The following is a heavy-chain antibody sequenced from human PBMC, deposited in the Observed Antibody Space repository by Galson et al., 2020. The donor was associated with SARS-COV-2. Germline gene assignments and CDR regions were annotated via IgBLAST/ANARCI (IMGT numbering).Heavy chain of an antibody. Sequence: SETLSLTCAVSGGSISSGGYSWSWIRQPPGKGLEWIGYIYHSGSTYYNPSLKSRVTISVDRSKNQFSLKLSSVTAADTAVYYCARSNYYGSGSYYEAFDYWGQGTLVTVSS. CDR2: IYHSGST. CDR1: GGSISSGGYS. J-gene: IGHJ4*02. V-gene: IGHV4-30-2*01. D-gene: IGHD3-10*01. CDR3: ARSNYYGSGSYYEAFDY.